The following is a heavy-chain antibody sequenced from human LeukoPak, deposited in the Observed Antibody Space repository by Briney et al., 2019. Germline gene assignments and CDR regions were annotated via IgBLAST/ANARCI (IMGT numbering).Heavy chain of an antibody. CDR2: INPNSGGT. CDR3: ARGEANGLRYFDWLLD. D-gene: IGHD3-9*01. J-gene: IGHJ4*02. Sequence: GASVKVSCKASGYTFTGYYMHLVRQAPGQGLEWMGRINPNSGGTNYAQKFQGRVTMTRDTSISTAYMELSRLRSDGTAVYYCARGEANGLRYFDWLLDCGQGTLVTVSS. CDR1: GYTFTGYY. V-gene: IGHV1-2*06.